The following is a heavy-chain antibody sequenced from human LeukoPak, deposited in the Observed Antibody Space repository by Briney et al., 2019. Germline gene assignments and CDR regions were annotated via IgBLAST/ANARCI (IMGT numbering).Heavy chain of an antibody. Sequence: PAQSLRLSCAASGFTFSRYAMHWVRQAPGKGLEWVGLISYDGSNKYYADFMKGPFNISRDNSKNTLYLQVNSLGVKETAMYYCARDWGRAVAFGYFDYWGQGTLVSVST. J-gene: IGHJ4*02. CDR3: ARDWGRAVAFGYFDY. D-gene: IGHD3-16*01. CDR1: GFTFSRYA. V-gene: IGHV3-30-3*01. CDR2: ISYDGSNK.